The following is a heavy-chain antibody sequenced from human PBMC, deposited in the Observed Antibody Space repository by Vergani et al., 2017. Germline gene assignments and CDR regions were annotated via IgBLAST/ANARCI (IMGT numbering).Heavy chain of an antibody. J-gene: IGHJ4*02. V-gene: IGHV3-20*04. CDR3: ARDPGMTTSHPYFFDS. CDR2: INWNGGST. CDR1: GFPFDDFG. Sequence: EVQLVESGGRVVRPGGSLRLSCAASGFPFDDFGLSWVRQVPGKGLEWVSGINWNGGSTGYADSVKGRFTISRDNAKNSLYLQMNNLRAEDTALYYCARDPGMTTSHPYFFDSWGPGTLVSVSS. D-gene: IGHD5-24*01.